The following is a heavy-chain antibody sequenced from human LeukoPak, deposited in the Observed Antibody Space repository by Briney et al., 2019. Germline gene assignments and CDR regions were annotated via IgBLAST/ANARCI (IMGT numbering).Heavy chain of an antibody. CDR2: LNSDGSST. Sequence: GGSLRLSCAASGFTFSDYWMHWVRQAPGKGLEWVSRLNSDGSSTSYADSARGRFTISRDNAKNTLYLQMNSLSAEDTAVYYCGRPVAVTYAPIDQWGQGTLVTVSS. CDR3: GRPVAVTYAPIDQ. D-gene: IGHD6-19*01. V-gene: IGHV3-74*01. CDR1: GFTFSDYW. J-gene: IGHJ4*02.